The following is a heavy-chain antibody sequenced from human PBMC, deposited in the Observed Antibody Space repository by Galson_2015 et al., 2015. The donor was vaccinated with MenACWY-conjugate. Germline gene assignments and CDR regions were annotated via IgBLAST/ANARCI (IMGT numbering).Heavy chain of an antibody. CDR3: ARDEGGLRLSFFDF. J-gene: IGHJ4*02. V-gene: IGHV1-18*01. D-gene: IGHD2/OR15-2a*01. CDR2: INPYNNHT. CDR1: GYSFTNYG. Sequence: SVKVSCKASGYSFTNYGINWVRQAPGQGLEWIAWINPYNNHTHYAQKVRGRVAMTTDTSTGTAYMELRSLTSDDTAIYYCARDEGGLRLSFFDFWGQGALVTVSS.